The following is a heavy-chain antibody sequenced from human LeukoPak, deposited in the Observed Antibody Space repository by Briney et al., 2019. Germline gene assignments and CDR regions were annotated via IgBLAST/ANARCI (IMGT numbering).Heavy chain of an antibody. D-gene: IGHD3-9*01. CDR3: AKDSRWRATGYYGY. CDR1: GFTFSSYA. CDR2: ISGSGGST. Sequence: GGSLRLSCAASGFTFSSYAMSWVRQAPGKGLEWVSAISGSGGSTYYADSVKGRFTISRDNSKNTLYLQMNSLRAEVTAVYYCAKDSRWRATGYYGYWGQGTLVTVSS. V-gene: IGHV3-23*01. J-gene: IGHJ4*02.